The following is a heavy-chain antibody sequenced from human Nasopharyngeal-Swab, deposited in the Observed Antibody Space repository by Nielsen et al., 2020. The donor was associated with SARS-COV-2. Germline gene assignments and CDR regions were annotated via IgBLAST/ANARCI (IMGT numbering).Heavy chain of an antibody. CDR3: TRVDVHDAFDM. CDR2: INTDASRT. CDR1: GFTLSNYW. D-gene: IGHD3-16*01. Sequence: GESLKISCAASGFTLSNYWIHWVRQTPGKGLLWDSRINTDASRTSYADSVKGRFTISRDNVKNTVYLQMNSLRGEDTAVYYCTRVDVHDAFDMWGQGTMVTVSS. V-gene: IGHV3-74*01. J-gene: IGHJ3*02.